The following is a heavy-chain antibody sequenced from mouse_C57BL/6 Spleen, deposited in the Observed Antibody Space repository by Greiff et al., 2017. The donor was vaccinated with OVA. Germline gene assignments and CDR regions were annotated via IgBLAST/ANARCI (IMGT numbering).Heavy chain of an antibody. CDR3: ARHEGYGNYDWYFDV. J-gene: IGHJ1*03. Sequence: VQLKESGGDLVKPGGSLKLSCAASGFTFSSYGMSWVRQTPDKRLEWVATISSGGSYTYYPDSVKGRFTISRDNAKNTLYLQMSSLKSEDTAMYYCARHEGYGNYDWYFDVWGTGTTVTVSS. D-gene: IGHD2-10*02. CDR2: ISSGGSYT. CDR1: GFTFSSYG. V-gene: IGHV5-6*01.